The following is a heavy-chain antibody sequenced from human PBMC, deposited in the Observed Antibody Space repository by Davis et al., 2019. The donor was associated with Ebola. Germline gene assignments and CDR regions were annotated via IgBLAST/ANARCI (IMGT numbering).Heavy chain of an antibody. CDR3: ARREMASTGFDS. V-gene: IGHV4-59*08. J-gene: IGHJ4*02. D-gene: IGHD5-24*01. CDR2: VYYSGST. CDR1: GGSINNYY. Sequence: SETLSLTCTVSGGSINNYYWSWIRQPPGKGLEWIGNVYYSGSTNYNPSLKSRVTISVDTSENQFSLKLSSVTAADTAMYYCARREMASTGFDSWGQGTLVTVSS.